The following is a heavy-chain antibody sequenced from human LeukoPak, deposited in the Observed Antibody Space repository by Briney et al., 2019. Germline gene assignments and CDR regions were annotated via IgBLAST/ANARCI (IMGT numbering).Heavy chain of an antibody. V-gene: IGHV1-69*13. CDR3: ARARPAYGDYAPGAFDI. J-gene: IGHJ3*02. CDR1: GGTFSSYA. D-gene: IGHD4-17*01. CDR2: IIPIFGTA. Sequence: GASVKVSCKASGGTFSSYAISWVRQAPGQGLEWMGGIIPIFGTANYAQKIQGRVTITADESTSTAYMELSSLRSEDTAVYYCARARPAYGDYAPGAFDIWGQGTMVTVSP.